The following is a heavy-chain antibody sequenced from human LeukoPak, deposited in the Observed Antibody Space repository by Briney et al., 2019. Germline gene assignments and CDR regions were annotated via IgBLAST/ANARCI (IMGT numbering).Heavy chain of an antibody. CDR3: ARSSSRAYYYYYMDV. D-gene: IGHD6-13*01. CDR1: GGTFSSYA. V-gene: IGHV1-69*13. Sequence: GASVKVSCKASGGTFSSYAISWVRQAPGQGLEWMGGIIPIFGTANYAQKFQGRVTITADESTSTAYMELSSLRSEDTAVYYCARSSSRAYYYYYMDVWGKGTTVTISS. CDR2: IIPIFGTA. J-gene: IGHJ6*03.